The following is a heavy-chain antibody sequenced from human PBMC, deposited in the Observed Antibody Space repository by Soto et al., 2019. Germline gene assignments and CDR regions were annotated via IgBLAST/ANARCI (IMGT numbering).Heavy chain of an antibody. CDR2: ISGSGAGT. Sequence: PGESLKVSCAASGFTFSNYAMSWVRQAPGKGLEWVSAISGSGAGTYYADSVKGRFTISRDNSKNTLYLQMNSLRAEDTAVYYCATVAHSYGPYYHGMDVWGQGTTVTASS. D-gene: IGHD5-18*01. CDR3: ATVAHSYGPYYHGMDV. V-gene: IGHV3-23*01. CDR1: GFTFSNYA. J-gene: IGHJ6*02.